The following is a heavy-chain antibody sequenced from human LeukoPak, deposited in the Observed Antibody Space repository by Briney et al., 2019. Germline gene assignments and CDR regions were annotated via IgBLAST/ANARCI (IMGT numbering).Heavy chain of an antibody. V-gene: IGHV4-34*01. Sequence: PSETLSLTCAVYGGSFSGYYWSWIRQPPGKGLEWIGEINHSGSTNYNPSLKSRVTISVDTSKNQFYLKLSSVTAADAAVYYCARGKAGDCSSTSCPKGYFDYWGQGTLVTVSS. CDR1: GGSFSGYY. J-gene: IGHJ4*02. CDR2: INHSGST. CDR3: ARGKAGDCSSTSCPKGYFDY. D-gene: IGHD2-2*01.